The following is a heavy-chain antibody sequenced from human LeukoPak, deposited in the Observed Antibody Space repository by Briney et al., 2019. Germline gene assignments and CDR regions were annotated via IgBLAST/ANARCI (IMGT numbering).Heavy chain of an antibody. CDR3: ARDRSTMVRGVIYLFGY. Sequence: AASVKVSCKASGYTFTGYYMHWVRQAPGQGLEWMGWINPNSGGTNYAQKFQGRVTMTRDTSISTAYMELSRLRSDDTAVYYCARDRSTMVRGVIYLFGYWGQGTLVTVSS. V-gene: IGHV1-2*02. CDR1: GYTFTGYY. D-gene: IGHD3-10*01. CDR2: INPNSGGT. J-gene: IGHJ4*02.